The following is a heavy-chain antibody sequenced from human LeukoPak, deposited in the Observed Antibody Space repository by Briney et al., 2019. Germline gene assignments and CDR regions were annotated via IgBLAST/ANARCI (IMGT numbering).Heavy chain of an antibody. D-gene: IGHD6-13*01. CDR3: ARDIEEGSSSWYKRYYFDY. V-gene: IGHV1-18*01. CDR2: ISAYNGNT. J-gene: IGHJ4*02. Sequence: ASGKVSCKASGSTFTSYGISWVRQAPGQGLEWMGWISAYNGNTNYAQKIQGRVTMTTDTSTSTAYMELRSLRSDDTAVYYCARDIEEGSSSWYKRYYFDYWGQGTLVTV. CDR1: GSTFTSYG.